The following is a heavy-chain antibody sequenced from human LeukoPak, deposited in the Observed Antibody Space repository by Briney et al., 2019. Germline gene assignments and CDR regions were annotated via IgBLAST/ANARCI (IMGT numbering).Heavy chain of an antibody. CDR3: ARDVGIAAAGINWFDP. CDR2: ISYDGSNK. J-gene: IGHJ5*02. CDR1: GFTFSSYA. Sequence: GGSLRLSCAASGFTFSSYAMHWVRQAPGKGLEWVAVISYDGSNKYYADSVKGRFTISRDNAKNSLYLQMNSLRAEDTAVYYCARDVGIAAAGINWFDPWGQGTLVTVSS. V-gene: IGHV3-30-3*01. D-gene: IGHD6-13*01.